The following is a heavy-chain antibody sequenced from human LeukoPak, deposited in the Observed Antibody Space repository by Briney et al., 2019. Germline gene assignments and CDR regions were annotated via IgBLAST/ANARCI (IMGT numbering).Heavy chain of an antibody. D-gene: IGHD1-26*01. J-gene: IGHJ6*03. CDR1: GYTFTGYY. CDR3: ARVMGATMHYYYYMDV. V-gene: IGHV1-2*02. CDR2: INPNSGGT. Sequence: ASVKVSCKASGYTFTGYYMHWVRQAPGQGLEWMGWINPNSGGTNYAQKFQGRVTMTRDTSISTAYMELSSLRSEDTAVYYCARVMGATMHYYYYMDVWGKGTTVTVSS.